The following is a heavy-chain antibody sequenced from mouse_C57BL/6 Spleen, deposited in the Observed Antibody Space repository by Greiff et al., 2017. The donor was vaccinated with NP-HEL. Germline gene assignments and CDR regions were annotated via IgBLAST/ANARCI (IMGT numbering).Heavy chain of an antibody. CDR1: GYSFTDYN. J-gene: IGHJ1*03. D-gene: IGHD2-3*01. V-gene: IGHV1-39*01. CDR3: ARRGGYEGYYDWYFDV. Sequence: VQLQQSGPELVKPGASVKISCKASGYSFTDYNMNWVKQSNGKSLEWIGVINPNYGTTSYNQKFKGKATLTVDQSSSTAYMQLNSLTSEDSAVYYCARRGGYEGYYDWYFDVWGTGTTVTVSS. CDR2: INPNYGTT.